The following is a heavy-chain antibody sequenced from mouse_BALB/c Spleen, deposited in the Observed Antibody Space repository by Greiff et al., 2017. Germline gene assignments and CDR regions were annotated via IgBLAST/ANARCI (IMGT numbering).Heavy chain of an antibody. J-gene: IGHJ3*01. CDR2: INPSSGYT. CDR1: GYTFTSYT. CDR3: ARSGSSGYLPGAY. D-gene: IGHD3-1*01. V-gene: IGHV1-4*02. Sequence: VKLVESAAELARPGASVKMSCKASGYTFTSYTMHWVKQRPGQGLEWIGYINPSSGYTEYNQKFKDKTTLTADKSSSTAYMQLSSLTSEDSAVYYCARSGSSGYLPGAYWGQGTLVTVSA.